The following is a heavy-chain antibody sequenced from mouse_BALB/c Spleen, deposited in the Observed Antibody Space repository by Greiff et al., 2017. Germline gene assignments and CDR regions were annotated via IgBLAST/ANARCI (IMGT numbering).Heavy chain of an antibody. J-gene: IGHJ4*01. CDR3: ARDPSYYYGSSYEAMDY. CDR1: GFTFSSYG. V-gene: IGHV5-6-3*01. D-gene: IGHD1-1*01. Sequence: EVKLVESGGGLVQPGGSLKLSCAASGFTFSSYGMSWVRQTPDKRLELVATINSNGGSTYYPDSVKGRYTISRDNAKNTLYLQMSSLKSEDTAMYYCARDPSYYYGSSYEAMDYWGQGTSVTVSS. CDR2: INSNGGST.